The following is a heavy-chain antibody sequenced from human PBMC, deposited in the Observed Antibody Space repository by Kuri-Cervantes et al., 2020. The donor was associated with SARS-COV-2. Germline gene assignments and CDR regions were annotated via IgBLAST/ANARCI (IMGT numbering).Heavy chain of an antibody. CDR1: GYSFTSYW. J-gene: IGHJ4*02. CDR2: IYPGDSDT. V-gene: IGHV5-51*01. CDR3: ARPTYCSGGSCTRFDY. Sequence: KVSCKGSGYSFTSYWIGWVRQMPGKGLEWMGIIYPGDSDTRYSPYFQGQVTISADKSISTAHLQWSSLKASDTAMYYCARPTYCSGGSCTRFDYWGQGTLVTVSS. D-gene: IGHD2-15*01.